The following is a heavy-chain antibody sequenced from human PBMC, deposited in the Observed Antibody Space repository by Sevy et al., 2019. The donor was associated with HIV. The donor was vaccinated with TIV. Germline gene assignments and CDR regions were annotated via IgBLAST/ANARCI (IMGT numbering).Heavy chain of an antibody. V-gene: IGHV4-31*03. CDR3: ARASRNSLNYGVDV. D-gene: IGHD2-21*01. Sequence: SESLSLTCTVSGGSINSGGYYCNWIRQHPGKGLEWIGYIYDSGRTKYSPSLKSRVTISEDTSKNQFSLKLGSVTAAHTAVYYCARASRNSLNYGVDVWGQGTPVLVSS. CDR2: IYDSGRT. CDR1: GGSINSGGYY. J-gene: IGHJ6*02.